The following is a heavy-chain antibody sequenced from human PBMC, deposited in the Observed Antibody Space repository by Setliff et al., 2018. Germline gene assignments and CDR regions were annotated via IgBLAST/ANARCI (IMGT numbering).Heavy chain of an antibody. CDR2: IYTSGST. J-gene: IGHJ5*02. V-gene: IGHV4-61*02. CDR3: ARGKSVTASNWCDP. D-gene: IGHD5-18*01. Sequence: SETLSLTCTVSGGSISSGSYYWSWIRQPAGKGLEWIGRIYTSGSTNYNPSLKSRVTISVDTSKNQFSLKLSSVTAADTAVYYCARGKSVTASNWCDPWGQGTLVTVSS. CDR1: GGSISSGSYY.